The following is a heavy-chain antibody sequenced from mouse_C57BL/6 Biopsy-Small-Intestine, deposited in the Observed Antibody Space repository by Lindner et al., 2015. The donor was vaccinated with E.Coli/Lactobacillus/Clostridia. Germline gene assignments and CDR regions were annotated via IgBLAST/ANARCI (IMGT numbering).Heavy chain of an antibody. J-gene: IGHJ3*01. V-gene: IGHV5-17*01. CDR3: ARQDYGISCAY. Sequence: VQLQESGGGLVKPGGSLKLSCAASGFTFTDYGVHWVRQAPEKGLEWVAYISSGSSTIYYADTAKGRFTISRDNAKNTLFLQMTSLRSEDTAMYYCARQDYGISCAYWGQGTLVTVSA. CDR1: GFTFTDYG. D-gene: IGHD1-1*01. CDR2: ISSGSSTI.